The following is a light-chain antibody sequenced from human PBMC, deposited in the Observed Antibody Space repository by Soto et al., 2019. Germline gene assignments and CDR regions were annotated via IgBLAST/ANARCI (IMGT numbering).Light chain of an antibody. CDR3: QQYNHWPPLT. J-gene: IGKJ4*01. CDR1: QSVGRN. CDR2: GAS. V-gene: IGKV3-15*01. Sequence: EIVMTQSPATLSVSPGERATLSCRASQSVGRNLAWYQQKPGQAPRLLIYGASTRATGIAARFSGSGSGTEFTLTNSRLQSEDFAIYSCQQYNHWPPLTFGGGTKVEIK.